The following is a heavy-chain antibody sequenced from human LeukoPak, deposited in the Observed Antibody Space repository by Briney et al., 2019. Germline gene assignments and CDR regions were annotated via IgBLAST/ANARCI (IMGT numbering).Heavy chain of an antibody. V-gene: IGHV3-30-3*01. CDR2: ISYDGSNK. CDR3: ARGGRIAARVPPFYGMDV. D-gene: IGHD6-6*01. Sequence: GGSLRLSCAASGFTFSGYAMHWVRQAPGKGLEWVAVISYDGSNKYYADSVKGRFTISRDNSKNTLYLQMNSLRAEDTAVYYCARGGRIAARVPPFYGMDVWGQGTTVTVSS. CDR1: GFTFSGYA. J-gene: IGHJ6*02.